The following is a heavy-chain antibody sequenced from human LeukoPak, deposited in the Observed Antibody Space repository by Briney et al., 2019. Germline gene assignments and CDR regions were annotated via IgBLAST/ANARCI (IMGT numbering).Heavy chain of an antibody. CDR1: GFSFSSYW. Sequence: GGSLRLSCAASGFSFSSYWMSWVRQAPGKGLEWVANIKQDGSEKYYVDSVKGRFTISRDNSKNTLYFQMKTLKPEDTAVYYCARDLHPRLAGFFDYWGQGTLVTVSS. V-gene: IGHV3-7*03. D-gene: IGHD3-3*02. CDR2: IKQDGSEK. CDR3: ARDLHPRLAGFFDY. J-gene: IGHJ4*02.